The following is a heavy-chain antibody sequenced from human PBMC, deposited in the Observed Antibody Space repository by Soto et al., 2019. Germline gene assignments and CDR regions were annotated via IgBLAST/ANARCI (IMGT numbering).Heavy chain of an antibody. CDR1: GFTFSSYA. CDR2: ISYDGSNK. D-gene: IGHD1-26*01. J-gene: IGHJ6*02. Sequence: QVQLVESGGGVVQPGRSLRLSCAASGFTFSSYAMHWVRQAPGKGLEWVAVISYDGSNKYYADSVKGRFTISRDNSKNTLYLQMNSLRDEDTAVYYCAREKGELPTWYYYYYGMDVWGQRSTVTVSS. CDR3: AREKGELPTWYYYYYGMDV. V-gene: IGHV3-30-3*01.